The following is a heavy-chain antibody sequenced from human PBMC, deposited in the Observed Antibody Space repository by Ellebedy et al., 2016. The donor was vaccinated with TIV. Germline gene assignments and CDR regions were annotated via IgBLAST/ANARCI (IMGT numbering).Heavy chain of an antibody. D-gene: IGHD5-12*01. CDR2: IVYSGKDT. J-gene: IGHJ4*02. V-gene: IGHV3-23*05. CDR1: GFTFSVCG. Sequence: GGSLRLSXVASGFTFSVCGMTWVRQAPGKGLEWVATIVYSGKDTSYADSVKGRFTISRDNSKNTLYLQMNSLRAEDTAVYYCAKGGGYEDYWGQGTLVTVSS. CDR3: AKGGGYEDY.